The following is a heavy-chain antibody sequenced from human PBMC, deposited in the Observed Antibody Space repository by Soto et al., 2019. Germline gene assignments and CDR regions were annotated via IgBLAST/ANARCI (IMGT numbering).Heavy chain of an antibody. D-gene: IGHD1-26*01. J-gene: IGHJ6*02. V-gene: IGHV1-69*13. Sequence: SVKVSCKASGGTFSSYAISWVRQAPGQGLEWMGGIIPIFGTANYAQKFQGRVTITADESTSTAYMELSSLRSEDTAVYYCARIFATTARYYYYYGMDVWGQGTTVTVSS. CDR2: IIPIFGTA. CDR3: ARIFATTARYYYYYGMDV. CDR1: GGTFSSYA.